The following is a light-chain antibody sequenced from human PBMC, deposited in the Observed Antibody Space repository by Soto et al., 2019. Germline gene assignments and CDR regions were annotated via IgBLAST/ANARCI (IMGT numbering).Light chain of an antibody. V-gene: IGKV1-9*01. J-gene: IGKJ3*01. CDR3: QQFHSYPRT. Sequence: IQLTQSPSSLSASAGDRVTITCRASQGISRYLAWYQQKPGKAPKLLMHSASTLQSGVPSRFSGSGSGTEFTLAISSLQPEDVATYYCQQFHSYPRTFGPGTKVDIK. CDR1: QGISRY. CDR2: SAS.